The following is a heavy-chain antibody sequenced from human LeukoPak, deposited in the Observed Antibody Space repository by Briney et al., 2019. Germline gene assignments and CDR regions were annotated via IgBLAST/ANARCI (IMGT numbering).Heavy chain of an antibody. J-gene: IGHJ4*02. V-gene: IGHV4-34*01. CDR2: INHSGST. CDR1: GGSFSGYY. CDR3: ARGRGYDFWSGHLDY. D-gene: IGHD3-3*01. Sequence: PSETLSLTCAVYGGSFSGYYWSWIRQPPGKGLEWIGEINHSGSTNYNPSLKSRVTISVDTSKNQFSLKLGSVTAADTAVYYCARGRGYDFWSGHLDYWGQGTLVTVSS.